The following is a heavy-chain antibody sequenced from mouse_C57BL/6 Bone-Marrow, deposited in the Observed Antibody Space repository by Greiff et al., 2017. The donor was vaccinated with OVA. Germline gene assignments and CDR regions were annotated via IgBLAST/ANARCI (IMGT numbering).Heavy chain of an antibody. CDR3: ASYDYDAYYFDY. V-gene: IGHV14-3*01. CDR2: IDPANGNT. CDR1: GFNIKNTY. Sequence: VHVKQSVAELVRPGASVKLSCTASGFNIKNTYMHWVKQRPEQGLEWIGRIDPANGNTKYAPKFQGKATITADTSSNTAYLQLSSLTSEDTAIYYCASYDYDAYYFDYWGQGTTLTVSS. J-gene: IGHJ2*01. D-gene: IGHD2-4*01.